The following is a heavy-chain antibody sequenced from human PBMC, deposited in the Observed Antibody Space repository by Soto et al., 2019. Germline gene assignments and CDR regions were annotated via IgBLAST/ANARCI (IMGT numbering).Heavy chain of an antibody. CDR1: DDFISSYY. D-gene: IGHD3-9*01. CDR3: ARADYEILTGSYAMDV. V-gene: IGHV4-4*07. Sequence: QVQLQESGPRLVKPSETLSLTCTVSDDFISSYYWNWIRQPAGQGLEWIGRVSTSGATNYNPSLESQVTMSVDTSKKQFSLKLTSVTAADTAVYFCARADYEILTGSYAMDVWGQGTTVTVSS. J-gene: IGHJ6*02. CDR2: VSTSGAT.